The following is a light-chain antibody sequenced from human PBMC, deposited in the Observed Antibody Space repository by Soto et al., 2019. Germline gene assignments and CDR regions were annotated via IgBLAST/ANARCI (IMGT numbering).Light chain of an antibody. CDR1: QSVSGSY. CDR2: GSS. CDR3: QQYGSSPPYT. Sequence: EIVLTQSPGTLSLSPGERATLSCRASQSVSGSYLAWYQQKPGQSPRLLIYGSSDRATGIPDRFSGSESGTDFTLPISRVEPEDFAVYYCQQYGSSPPYTFGQGTKLEIK. V-gene: IGKV3-20*01. J-gene: IGKJ2*01.